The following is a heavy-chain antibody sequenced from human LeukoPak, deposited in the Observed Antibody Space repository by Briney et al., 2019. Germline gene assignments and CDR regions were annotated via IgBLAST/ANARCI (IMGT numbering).Heavy chain of an antibody. J-gene: IGHJ4*02. V-gene: IGHV4-34*01. CDR2: INHSEST. D-gene: IGHD4-23*01. CDR3: ARGNKLGGNPFFDY. CDR1: GGSFSGYY. Sequence: PSETLSLTCAVYGGSFSGYYWSWIRQPPGKGLEWIGEINHSESTNYNPSLKSRVTISVDTSTNQFSLKLSSVTAADTAVYYCARGNKLGGNPFFDYWGQGTLVTVSS.